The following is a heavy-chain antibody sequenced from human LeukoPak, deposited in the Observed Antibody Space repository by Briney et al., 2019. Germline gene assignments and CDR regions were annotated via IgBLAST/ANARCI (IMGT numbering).Heavy chain of an antibody. D-gene: IGHD5/OR15-5a*01. Sequence: PGGSLRLSCAASGFTFSSYEMNWVRQAPGKGLEWVSYISSSGSTIYYADSVKGRFTISRDKAKNSLYLQMNSLRAEDTAVYYCARAPRVADYFDYWGQGTLVTVSS. CDR3: ARAPRVADYFDY. V-gene: IGHV3-48*03. J-gene: IGHJ4*02. CDR1: GFTFSSYE. CDR2: ISSSGSTI.